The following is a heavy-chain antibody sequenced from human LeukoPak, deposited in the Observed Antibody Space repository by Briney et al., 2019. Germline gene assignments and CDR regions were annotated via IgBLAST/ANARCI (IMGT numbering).Heavy chain of an antibody. Sequence: PGGSLRLSCAASGFTLTSYAMNWVRQAPGKGLEWVSTISASGGNTYSADSLKGRFTISRDNSKNTLYLQMSSLRAEDTAVYYCAKRSNYFLLDYWGQGTLVTVSS. CDR2: ISASGGNT. CDR1: GFTLTSYA. D-gene: IGHD2/OR15-2a*01. CDR3: AKRSNYFLLDY. V-gene: IGHV3-23*01. J-gene: IGHJ4*02.